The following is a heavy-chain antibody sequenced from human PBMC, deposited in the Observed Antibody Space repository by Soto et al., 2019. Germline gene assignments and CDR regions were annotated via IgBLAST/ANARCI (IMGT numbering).Heavy chain of an antibody. V-gene: IGHV4-39*01. D-gene: IGHD3-3*01. CDR2: IFYSGST. CDR1: GGSISSSSYY. J-gene: IGHJ3*02. Sequence: QLQLQESGPGLVKPSETLSLTCTVSGGSISSSSYYWGWIRQPPGKGLEWIGSIFYSGSTYYNPSLKSRVTISVDTSKNQFSLKLRSGTAADTAVYYCARSLVDTIFDLHDAFDIWGQETMVTVSS. CDR3: ARSLVDTIFDLHDAFDI.